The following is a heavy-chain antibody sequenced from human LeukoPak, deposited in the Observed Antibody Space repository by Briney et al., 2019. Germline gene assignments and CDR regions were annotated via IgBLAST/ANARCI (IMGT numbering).Heavy chain of an antibody. CDR3: ARQRGSTSWSSYYYYMDV. CDR2: ISAYNGNT. D-gene: IGHD2-2*01. Sequence: GASVKLSCKASGYTFTSYGISWVRQSPGQGLEWMGWISAYNGNTNYAQKLQGRVTMTTDTSTSTAYMELRSLRSDDTAVYYCARQRGSTSWSSYYYYMDVWGKGTTVSVSS. V-gene: IGHV1-18*01. J-gene: IGHJ6*03. CDR1: GYTFTSYG.